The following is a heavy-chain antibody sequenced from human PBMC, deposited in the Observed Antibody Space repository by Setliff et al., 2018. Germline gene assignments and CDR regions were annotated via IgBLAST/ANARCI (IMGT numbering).Heavy chain of an antibody. V-gene: IGHV4-59*08. Sequence: SETLSLTCTVSGDSIITTYFWSWIRQPPGKGLEFIGYTDFNPTLRSRVSMSVDTSANQFSLKLKSVTAADTAVYYCARRGYYNFWSGYSSYYYYYYYMDVWGKGTTVTVSS. CDR3: ARRGYYNFWSGYSSYYYYYYYMDV. J-gene: IGHJ6*03. CDR2: YT. CDR1: GDSIITTYF. D-gene: IGHD3-3*01.